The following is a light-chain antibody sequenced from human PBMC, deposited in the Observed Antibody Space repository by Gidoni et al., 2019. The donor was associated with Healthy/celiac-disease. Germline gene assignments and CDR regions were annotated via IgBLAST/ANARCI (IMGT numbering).Light chain of an antibody. CDR3: SSYAGSNNLV. CDR2: EVI. CDR1: SSDVGGYDY. Sequence: HSALTQPPSPSGYPCQSVTIPCTGTSSDVGGYDYVSCYQQHPGKAPKLLIYEVIKRPSGVPDRFSGSKSGNTASMTVSGLQAEDEADYYCSSYAGSNNLVFGGGTKVTVL. J-gene: IGLJ2*01. V-gene: IGLV2-8*01.